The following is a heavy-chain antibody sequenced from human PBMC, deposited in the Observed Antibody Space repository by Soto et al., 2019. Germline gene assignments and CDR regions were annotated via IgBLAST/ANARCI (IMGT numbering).Heavy chain of an antibody. CDR3: AKVQGRGDYGGY. J-gene: IGHJ4*02. CDR1: GFIFSSYA. D-gene: IGHD4-17*01. CDR2: ITNSGGDT. V-gene: IGHV3-23*01. Sequence: EVHLLESGGGLVQPGGSLRLSCAASGFIFSSYAMSWVRQAPGKGLEWVSAITNSGGDTYYADSVKGRFTISRDNSKNTLYLQMNSLRAEDTAVYYCAKVQGRGDYGGYWGQGTLVTVSS.